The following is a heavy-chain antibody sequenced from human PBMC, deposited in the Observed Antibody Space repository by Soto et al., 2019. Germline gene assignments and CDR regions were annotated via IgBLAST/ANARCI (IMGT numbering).Heavy chain of an antibody. Sequence: QLHLVQSGAVVKKPGASVTVSCSASGYPVTAYYMHWVRQAPGRGLEWMGGINPATGAAKYTQTFQGRVTLTRDTSPSKVFMELSGLTSEDPAVFYCARGGGVGVAGSAAFDMWGQGTLVTVSS. CDR1: GYPVTAYY. J-gene: IGHJ3*02. V-gene: IGHV1-2*02. CDR2: INPATGAA. D-gene: IGHD3-3*01. CDR3: ARGGGVGVAGSAAFDM.